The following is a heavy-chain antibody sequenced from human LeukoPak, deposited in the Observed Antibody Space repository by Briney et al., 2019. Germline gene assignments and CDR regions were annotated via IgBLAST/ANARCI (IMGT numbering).Heavy chain of an antibody. D-gene: IGHD1-26*01. V-gene: IGHV3-23*05. Sequence: PGGSVRLMCAASGFTFRNYAMTWVRQAPGKGLEWVSAINSGGTNIFYAESVKSRFTVSRDNSKNTLYVQMNSLRAEDTAVYYCAKDSGAVGGHYFDQWSQGTLVTVYS. CDR3: AKDSGAVGGHYFDQ. CDR1: GFTFRNYA. CDR2: INSGGTNI. J-gene: IGHJ4*01.